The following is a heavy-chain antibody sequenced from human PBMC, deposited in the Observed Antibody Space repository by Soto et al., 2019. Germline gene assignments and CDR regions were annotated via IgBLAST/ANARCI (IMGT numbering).Heavy chain of an antibody. Sequence: GGSLRLSCAASGFTFSSYAMSWVRQAPGKGLEWVSAISGSGGSTYYADSVKGRFTISRDNSKNTLYLQMNSLRAEDTAVYYCAKENPITGLNYRLNWFDPWGQGTLVTVSS. CDR3: AKENPITGLNYRLNWFDP. CDR1: GFTFSSYA. V-gene: IGHV3-23*01. J-gene: IGHJ5*02. CDR2: ISGSGGST. D-gene: IGHD4-4*01.